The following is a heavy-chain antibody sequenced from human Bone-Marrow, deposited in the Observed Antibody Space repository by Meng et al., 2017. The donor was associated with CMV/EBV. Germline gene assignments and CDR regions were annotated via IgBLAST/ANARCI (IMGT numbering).Heavy chain of an antibody. CDR1: SYA. CDR3: ARFPQSIAGTGDYYYYGMDV. Sequence: SYAIRGVRQAPGQGLEWMGGIIPILGIANYAQKFQGRVTITADKSTSTAYMELSSLRSEDTAVFYCARFPQSIAGTGDYYYYGMDVWGQGTTVTVSS. CDR2: IIPILGIA. J-gene: IGHJ6*02. V-gene: IGHV1-69*10. D-gene: IGHD1-7*01.